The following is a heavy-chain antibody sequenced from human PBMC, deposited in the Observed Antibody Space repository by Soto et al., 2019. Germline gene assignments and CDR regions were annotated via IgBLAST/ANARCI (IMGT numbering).Heavy chain of an antibody. D-gene: IGHD6-13*01. J-gene: IGHJ4*02. Sequence: PSETLSLTCSVSGDSISNNKWWSWVRQPPGKGLEWIGEMHHSGSIHYNASLKSRATLSVDKSRNQFSLQLTSVTAADTAVYYCARDPRGAYSSSYHGIDYWGQGTLVTVSS. V-gene: IGHV4-4*02. CDR1: GDSISNNKW. CDR3: ARDPRGAYSSSYHGIDY. CDR2: MHHSGSI.